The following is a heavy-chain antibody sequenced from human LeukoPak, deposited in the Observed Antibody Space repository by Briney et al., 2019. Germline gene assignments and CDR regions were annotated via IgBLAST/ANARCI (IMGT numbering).Heavy chain of an antibody. CDR3: ARLKNDYGGKWGDYYYYYMDV. V-gene: IGHV3-53*01. J-gene: IGHJ6*03. D-gene: IGHD4-23*01. CDR2: ISGSGGST. CDR1: GFTVSSNY. Sequence: PGGSLRLSCAASGFTVSSNYMNWVRQAPGKGLEWVSAISGSGGSTYYADSVKGRFTISRDNSKNTLYLQMNSLRAEDTAVYYCARLKNDYGGKWGDYYYYYMDVWGKGTTVTVSS.